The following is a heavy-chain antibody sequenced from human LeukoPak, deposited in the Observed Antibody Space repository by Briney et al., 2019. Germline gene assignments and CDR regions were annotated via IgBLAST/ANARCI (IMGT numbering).Heavy chain of an antibody. V-gene: IGHV4-34*01. CDR1: GVSFSGYY. CDR3: ARGLKRHYYYYGMDV. CDR2: INRSGST. J-gene: IGHJ6*02. Sequence: PSETLSLTCAVYGVSFSGYYWNWLRQPPGKGLEWIGEINRSGSTNYNPSLKSRVTISVDTSKNQFSLKLSSVTAADTAVYYCARGLKRHYYYYGMDVWGQGTTVTVSS. D-gene: IGHD6-25*01.